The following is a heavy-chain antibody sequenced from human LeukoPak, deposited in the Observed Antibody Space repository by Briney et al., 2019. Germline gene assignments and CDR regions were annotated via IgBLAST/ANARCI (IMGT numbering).Heavy chain of an antibody. V-gene: IGHV4-59*01. D-gene: IGHD5-12*01. Sequence: SETLSLTCTVSGGSMSGYYWGWIRQPPGKGLEWIGYIHYSGTTNYNPSLKSRVTISLDTSRNQFSLKLRSVTTADTAVYYCARRRVYSGSGEFDFWGQGTLVTVSS. CDR2: IHYSGTT. J-gene: IGHJ4*02. CDR1: GGSMSGYY. CDR3: ARRRVYSGSGEFDF.